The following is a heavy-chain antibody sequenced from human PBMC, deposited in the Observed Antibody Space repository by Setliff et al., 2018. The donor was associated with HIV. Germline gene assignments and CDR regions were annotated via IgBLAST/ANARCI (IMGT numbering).Heavy chain of an antibody. CDR1: GFTFSSYS. CDR2: ISSSGSTT. CDR3: VRPPDVMTKVTKANC. J-gene: IGHJ2*01. V-gene: IGHV3-48*01. Sequence: GESLKISCAASGFTFSSYSLGWVRQAPGKGLEWISYISSSGSTTYYADSVKGRFTISRDNAKNSLHLQMNSLRVEDTAVYYCVRPPDVMTKVTKANCWGRGTLVTVSS. D-gene: IGHD4-17*01.